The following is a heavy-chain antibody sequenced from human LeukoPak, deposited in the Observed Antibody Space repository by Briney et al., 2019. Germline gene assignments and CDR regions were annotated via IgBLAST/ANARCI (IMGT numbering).Heavy chain of an antibody. Sequence: GGSLRLSCAASGFTFSNYAMSWVRQAPGKGLEWVSTISGSGGSTYYADSVKGQFTISRDNSKNTLYLQMNSLRAEDTAVYYCARVWYSGSYPVDYWGQGTLVTVSS. V-gene: IGHV3-23*01. CDR2: ISGSGGST. CDR1: GFTFSNYA. J-gene: IGHJ4*02. CDR3: ARVWYSGSYPVDY. D-gene: IGHD1-26*01.